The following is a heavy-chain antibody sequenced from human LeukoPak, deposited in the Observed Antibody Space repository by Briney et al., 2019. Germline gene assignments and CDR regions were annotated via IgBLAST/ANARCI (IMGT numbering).Heavy chain of an antibody. CDR2: ISGSGGST. V-gene: IGHV3-23*01. D-gene: IGHD3-3*01. J-gene: IGHJ6*02. Sequence: AGGSLRLSCAASGFTFSSYAMSWVRQAPGKGLEWVSAISGSGGSTYYADSVKGRFTISRDNSKNTLYLQMNSLRAEDTAVYYCAKGRYYDPNYGMDVWGQGTTVTVSS. CDR1: GFTFSSYA. CDR3: AKGRYYDPNYGMDV.